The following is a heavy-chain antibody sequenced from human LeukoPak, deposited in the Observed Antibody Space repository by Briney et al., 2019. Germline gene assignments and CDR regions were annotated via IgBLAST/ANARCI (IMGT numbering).Heavy chain of an antibody. J-gene: IGHJ6*02. Sequence: GGSLRLSCAASGFTFSSYAMSWVRQAPGKGLEWVSAISGSGGSTYYADSVKGRFTISRDNSKNTLYLQMNSLRAEDTAVYYCAKDRRSGYCSSTSCYHYYYGMDVWGQGTTVTVSS. D-gene: IGHD2-2*01. V-gene: IGHV3-23*01. CDR3: AKDRRSGYCSSTSCYHYYYGMDV. CDR1: GFTFSSYA. CDR2: ISGSGGST.